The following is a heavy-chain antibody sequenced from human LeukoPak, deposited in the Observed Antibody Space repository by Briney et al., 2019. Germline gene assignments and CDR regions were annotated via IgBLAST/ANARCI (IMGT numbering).Heavy chain of an antibody. CDR3: ARDRVGSGWPRPWYFEF. CDR1: GYTFTGYY. CDR2: VNPNTGAT. D-gene: IGHD6-19*01. J-gene: IGHJ4*02. V-gene: IGHV1-2*02. Sequence: ASVKASCTPSGYTFTGYYLHWVRHAPGQGHEWMGCVNPNTGATIYAEKFQGRVTMTRDTSIDTAYMQMRSLRSDDTAVYYCARDRVGSGWPRPWYFEFWGQGTLITVSS.